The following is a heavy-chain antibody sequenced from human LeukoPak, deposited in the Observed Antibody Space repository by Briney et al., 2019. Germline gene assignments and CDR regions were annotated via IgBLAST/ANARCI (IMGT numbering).Heavy chain of an antibody. CDR3: ARDRAWFGEFNAFDI. V-gene: IGHV3-48*02. D-gene: IGHD3-10*01. CDR2: ISRSSINK. Sequence: GGSLRLSCAASGFTFKTYNMNWVRQAPGKGLEWVSYISRSSINKYYADSVKGRFNISRDNAKNPLYLQMNSLRDEDTEVYYCARDRAWFGEFNAFDIWGQGTMVTVSS. J-gene: IGHJ3*02. CDR1: GFTFKTYN.